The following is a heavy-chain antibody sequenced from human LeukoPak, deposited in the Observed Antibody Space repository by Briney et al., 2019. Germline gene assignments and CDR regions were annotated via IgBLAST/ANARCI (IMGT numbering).Heavy chain of an antibody. Sequence: EASVKVSCKASGYTFTSYYMHWVRQAPGQGLEWMGIINPSGGSTSYAQKFQGRVTMTRDTSTSTVYMELSSLRSEDTAVYYCARDGKYSSGWITAFDIWGKGTMVTVSS. CDR3: ARDGKYSSGWITAFDI. CDR1: GYTFTSYY. V-gene: IGHV1-46*01. CDR2: INPSGGST. D-gene: IGHD6-19*01. J-gene: IGHJ3*02.